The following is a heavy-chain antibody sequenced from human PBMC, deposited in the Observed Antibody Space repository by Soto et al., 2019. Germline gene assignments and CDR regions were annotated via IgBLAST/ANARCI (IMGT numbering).Heavy chain of an antibody. V-gene: IGHV4-31*03. CDR2: IYYSGST. CDR3: ARERLSSSWYSSSVLLAHGMDV. D-gene: IGHD6-6*01. CDR1: GGSISSGGYY. J-gene: IGHJ6*02. Sequence: QVQLQESGPGLVKPSQTLSLTCTVSGGSISSGGYYWSWIRQHPGKGLEWIGYIYYSGSTYHNPSLKSRVTRSVDPSKNQFSLKLSSVTAADTAVYYCARERLSSSWYSSSVLLAHGMDVWGQGTTVTVSS.